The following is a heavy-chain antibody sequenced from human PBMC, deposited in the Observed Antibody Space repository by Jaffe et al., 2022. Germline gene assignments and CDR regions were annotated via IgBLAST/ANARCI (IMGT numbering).Heavy chain of an antibody. Sequence: EVQLVESGGGLVQPGGSLRLSCAASGFTFSSYEMNWVRQAPGKGLEWVSYISSSGSTIYYADSVKGRFTISRDNAKNSLYLQMNSLRAEDTAVYYCAREVYMYYYGSGSFSDYYMDVWGKGTTVTVSS. D-gene: IGHD3-10*01. V-gene: IGHV3-48*03. J-gene: IGHJ6*03. CDR3: AREVYMYYYGSGSFSDYYMDV. CDR1: GFTFSSYE. CDR2: ISSSGSTI.